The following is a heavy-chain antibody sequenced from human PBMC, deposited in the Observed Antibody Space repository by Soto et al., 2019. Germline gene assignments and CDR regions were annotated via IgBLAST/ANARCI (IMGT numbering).Heavy chain of an antibody. J-gene: IGHJ4*02. CDR3: ATAVGSPEMAGKYYFDY. V-gene: IGHV1-18*04. CDR2: ISAYNGNT. CDR1: GYTFTSYG. Sequence: ASVKVSCKASGYTFTSYGISWVRQAPGQGLEWMGWISAYNGNTNYAQKLQGRVTMTTDTSTSTAYMELRSLRSADTAVYYCATAVGSPEMAGKYYFDYWGQGTLVTVSS. D-gene: IGHD3-10*01.